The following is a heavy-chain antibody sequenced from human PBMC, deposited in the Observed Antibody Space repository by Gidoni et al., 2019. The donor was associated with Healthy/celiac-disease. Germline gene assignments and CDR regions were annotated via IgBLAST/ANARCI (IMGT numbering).Heavy chain of an antibody. J-gene: IGHJ4*02. CDR2: IIPILGIA. Sequence: QVQLVQSGAEVKKPGSSVKVSCKASGGTFSRYAISWVRQAPGQGLEWMGRIIPILGIANYGQKLQGRVTITADKSTSTADMELSSLRTEDKAVYYCARDYGGNSGGRYFDYWGQGTLVTVSS. D-gene: IGHD4-17*01. CDR3: ARDYGGNSGGRYFDY. CDR1: GGTFSRYA. V-gene: IGHV1-69*09.